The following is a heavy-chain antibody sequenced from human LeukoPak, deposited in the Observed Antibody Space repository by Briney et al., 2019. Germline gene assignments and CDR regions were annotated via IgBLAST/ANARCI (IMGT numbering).Heavy chain of an antibody. CDR1: GYTFTGYC. J-gene: IGHJ4*02. D-gene: IGHD3-22*01. Sequence: ASVKVSFTASGYTFTGYCMYWGWQAPGQGLGWMWWVNPNSGGTNYSQTFQSRVTMTRDTTISTAHMGLSRLRSVDTAVYYCARDAVLVEYYYDSSGYYRPYYFDYWGQGTLVTVSS. CDR3: ARDAVLVEYYYDSSGYYRPYYFDY. CDR2: VNPNSGGT. V-gene: IGHV1-2*02.